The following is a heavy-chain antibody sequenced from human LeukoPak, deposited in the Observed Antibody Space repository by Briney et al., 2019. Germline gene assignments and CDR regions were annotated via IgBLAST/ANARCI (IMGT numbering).Heavy chain of an antibody. CDR2: IYYSEST. CDR3: GSPDH. V-gene: IGHV4-30-4*02. D-gene: IGHD3-10*01. CDR1: GVFISSGDYY. Sequence: SETLSLTCTVSGVFISSGDYYWGWIRQPPGKGLEWIGNIYYSESTNYHPSLKSRATMSVDTSKNQFSLNLNCVRDPSGGNYGSGSPDHWGQGTLVTVSS. J-gene: IGHJ5*02.